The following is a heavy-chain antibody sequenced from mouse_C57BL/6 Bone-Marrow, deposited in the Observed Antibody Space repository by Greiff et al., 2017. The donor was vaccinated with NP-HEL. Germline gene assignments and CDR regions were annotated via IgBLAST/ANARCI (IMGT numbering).Heavy chain of an antibody. CDR1: GYTFTSYW. V-gene: IGHV1-50*01. Sequence: QVQLKQPGAELVKPGASVKLSCKASGYTFTSYWMQWVKQRPGQGLEWIGEIDPSDSYTNYNQKFKGKATLTVDTSSSTAYMQLSSLTSEDSAVYYCAREEITTHWYFDVWGTGTTVTVSS. J-gene: IGHJ1*03. CDR2: IDPSDSYT. D-gene: IGHD1-1*01. CDR3: AREEITTHWYFDV.